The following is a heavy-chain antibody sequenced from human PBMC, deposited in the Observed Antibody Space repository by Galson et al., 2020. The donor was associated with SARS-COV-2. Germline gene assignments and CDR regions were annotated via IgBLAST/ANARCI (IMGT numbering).Heavy chain of an antibody. V-gene: IGHV3-21*01. CDR1: GLTFSGYE. Sequence: GGSLRLSCAASGLTFSGYEMNWVRQAPGKGLEWVSSISSSSDNYKYYADSVKGRFTISRDNAKNSLSLQMDSLRAEDTGVYYCARRFGVGWSCTGMYVWGQGTTVTVSS. CDR2: ISSSSDNYK. CDR3: ARRFGVGWSCTGMYV. J-gene: IGHJ6*02. D-gene: IGHD3-10*01.